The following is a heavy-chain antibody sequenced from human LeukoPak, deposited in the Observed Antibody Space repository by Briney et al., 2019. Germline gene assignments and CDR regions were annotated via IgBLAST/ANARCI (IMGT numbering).Heavy chain of an antibody. CDR2: IYSRGLTRGST. D-gene: IGHD1-26*01. CDR3: ARDQEYSGSYYRYFDY. J-gene: IGHJ4*02. V-gene: IGHV4-59*01. CDR1: GGSLSSYY. Sequence: PSETLSLTCTVSGGSLSSYYWSWIRQPPGKGLEWIGYIYSRGLTRGSTNYNPSLKSRVTISVDTSKNQISLKLSSVTAADTAVYYCARDQEYSGSYYRYFDYWGQGTLVTVSS.